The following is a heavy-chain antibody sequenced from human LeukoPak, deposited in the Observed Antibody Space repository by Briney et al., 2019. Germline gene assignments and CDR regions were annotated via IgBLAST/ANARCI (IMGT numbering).Heavy chain of an antibody. CDR1: GGSFSGYY. V-gene: IGHV4-34*01. J-gene: IGHJ4*02. CDR2: INHSGST. Sequence: SETLSLTCAVSGGSFSGYYWSWIRQPPGKGLEWIGEINHSGSTNYNPSLKSRVTISVDTSKIQFSLKRSSVTAADTAVYYCARASRGVRGVPCFDYWGQGTLVTVSS. D-gene: IGHD3-10*01. CDR3: ARASRGVRGVPCFDY.